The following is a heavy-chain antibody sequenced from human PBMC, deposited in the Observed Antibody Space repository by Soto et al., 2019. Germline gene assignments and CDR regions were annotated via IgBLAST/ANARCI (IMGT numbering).Heavy chain of an antibody. CDR1: GFTFSSCA. Sequence: GGSLRLSCAASGFTFSSCAMSWVRQAPGKGLEWVSGIGGSGDDTEYTDSVKGRFTISRDNSKNTLYLQMNSLRAEDTAVYYCAKDNYYDSSGPGAYWGQGTLVTVSS. J-gene: IGHJ4*02. V-gene: IGHV3-23*01. CDR2: IGGSGDDT. CDR3: AKDNYYDSSGPGAY. D-gene: IGHD3-22*01.